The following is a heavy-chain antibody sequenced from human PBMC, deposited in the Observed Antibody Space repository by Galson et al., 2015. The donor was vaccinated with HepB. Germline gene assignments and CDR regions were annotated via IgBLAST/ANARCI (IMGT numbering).Heavy chain of an antibody. V-gene: IGHV4-59*01. CDR3: ARSHDSSGFYYYGMDV. D-gene: IGHD3-22*01. CDR2: IYYSGST. J-gene: IGHJ6*02. Sequence: ETLSLTCTVSGGFIRGYYWSWIRQPPGKGLEWIGYIYYSGSTNYNPSLKSRVTISVDTSKNQFSLKLSSVTAADTAVYYCARSHDSSGFYYYGMDVWGQGTTVTVSS. CDR1: GGFIRGYY.